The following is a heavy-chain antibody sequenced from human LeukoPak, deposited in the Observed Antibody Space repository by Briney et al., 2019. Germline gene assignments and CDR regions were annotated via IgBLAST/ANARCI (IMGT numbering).Heavy chain of an antibody. CDR2: IHPGDSDT. Sequence: GESLKISCKGSGYKFTNYWIGWVRQMPGKGLEWMGIIHPGDSDTRYRPSFQGQITISVDKSISTAYLQWNSLKASDTAIYYCARRSGSTPSDYWGQGTLVSVSS. D-gene: IGHD3-10*01. V-gene: IGHV5-51*01. CDR3: ARRSGSTPSDY. J-gene: IGHJ4*02. CDR1: GYKFTNYW.